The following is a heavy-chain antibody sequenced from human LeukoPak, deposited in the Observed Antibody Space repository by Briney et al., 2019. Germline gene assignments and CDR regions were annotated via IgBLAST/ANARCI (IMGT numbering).Heavy chain of an antibody. J-gene: IGHJ3*02. D-gene: IGHD3-22*01. CDR3: ARDGDYDSSGQWSSWDAFDT. Sequence: ASVKVSCKASGYTFTSYGISWVRQAPGQGLEWMGWISAYNGNANYAQKFKGRVTMTTDTSTSTGYMEMRSLRSDDTAVYYCARDGDYDSSGQWSSWDAFDTWGQGTMVTVSS. V-gene: IGHV1-18*01. CDR1: GYTFTSYG. CDR2: ISAYNGNA.